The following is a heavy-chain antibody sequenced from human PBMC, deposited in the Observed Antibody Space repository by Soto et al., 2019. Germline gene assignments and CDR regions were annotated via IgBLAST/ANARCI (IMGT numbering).Heavy chain of an antibody. D-gene: IGHD3-22*01. CDR1: GGTFSSYA. CDR3: ARGSSPYEVVTPDY. CDR2: IIPIFGTA. Sequence: QVQLVQSGAEVKKPGSSVKVSCKASGGTFSSYAISWVRQAPAQGLEWMGGIIPIFGTANYAQKFQGRVTITADEPTSTAYMELSSLRSEDTAVYYCARGSSPYEVVTPDYWGQGTLVTVSS. J-gene: IGHJ4*02. V-gene: IGHV1-69*01.